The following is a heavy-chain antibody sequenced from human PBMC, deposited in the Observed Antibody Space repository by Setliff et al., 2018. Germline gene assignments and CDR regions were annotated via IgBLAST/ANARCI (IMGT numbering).Heavy chain of an antibody. D-gene: IGHD3-10*01. CDR2: INSIGGSP. Sequence: PGGSLRLSCAASGFNFDEHVMSWVRQAPGKGLEWVSGINSIGGSPGYAAYVKGRFTISRVNAKNSLYLEMSSLRADDTALYYCARGFRGVVGLYYYYFMDVWGKGTTVTVSS. CDR3: ARGFRGVVGLYYYYFMDV. CDR1: GFNFDEHV. J-gene: IGHJ6*03. V-gene: IGHV3-20*04.